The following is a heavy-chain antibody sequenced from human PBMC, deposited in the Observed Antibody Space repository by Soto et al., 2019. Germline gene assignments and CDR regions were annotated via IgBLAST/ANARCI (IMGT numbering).Heavy chain of an antibody. CDR2: MNPNSGNT. CDR1: GYTFTSFD. J-gene: IGHJ4*02. V-gene: IGHV1-8*01. CDR3: ARPYTWCVAVAGT. Sequence: ASVKVSCKASGYTFTSFDINWVRQATGQGLEWMGWMNPNSGNTGYAQKFQGRVTMTRNTSISTAYMELSSLRSEDTAVYYCARPYTWCVAVAGTWGQGTLVTVSS. D-gene: IGHD6-19*01.